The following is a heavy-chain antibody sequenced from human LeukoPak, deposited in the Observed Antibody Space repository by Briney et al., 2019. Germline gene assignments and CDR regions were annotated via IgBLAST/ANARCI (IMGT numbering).Heavy chain of an antibody. CDR1: GYTFTSNY. Sequence: ASVKVSCKAFGYTFTSNYMHWVRQAPGRGPEWMGVISPSGGSTTYAQKFQGRVTLTRDMSTSTDYLELSSLRPEDTAVYYCARDNSVRDEAWWFNPWGQGTLVTVSS. CDR3: ARDNSVRDEAWWFNP. D-gene: IGHD5-24*01. CDR2: ISPSGGST. V-gene: IGHV1-46*01. J-gene: IGHJ5*02.